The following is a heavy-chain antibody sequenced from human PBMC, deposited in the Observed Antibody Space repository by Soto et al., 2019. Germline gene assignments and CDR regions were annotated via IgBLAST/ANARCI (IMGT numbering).Heavy chain of an antibody. Sequence: ASVKVSCKASGYTFTSYGISWVRQAPGQGLEWMGWISAYNGNTNYAQKLQGRVTMTTDTSTNTAYMEPRSLRSDDTAVYYCTREYCSGGSCYGPDYWGQGTLVTVSS. CDR1: GYTFTSYG. CDR3: TREYCSGGSCYGPDY. D-gene: IGHD2-15*01. V-gene: IGHV1-18*01. J-gene: IGHJ4*02. CDR2: ISAYNGNT.